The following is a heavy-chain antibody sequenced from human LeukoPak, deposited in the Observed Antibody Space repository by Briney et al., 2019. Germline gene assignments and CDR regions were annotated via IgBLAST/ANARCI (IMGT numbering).Heavy chain of an antibody. CDR3: ARRRVAAGTDYCDS. CDR1: GYSFATYW. CDR2: IYPGNSDT. V-gene: IGHV5-51*01. D-gene: IGHD6-13*01. Sequence: GESLKISCKGSGYSFATYWIGWLRQMPGKGLEWMGIIYPGNSDTKYSPSFEGQVTMSADKSISIAYLQWSSLKASDTATYYCARRRVAAGTDYCDSWGQGTLVTVSS. J-gene: IGHJ4*02.